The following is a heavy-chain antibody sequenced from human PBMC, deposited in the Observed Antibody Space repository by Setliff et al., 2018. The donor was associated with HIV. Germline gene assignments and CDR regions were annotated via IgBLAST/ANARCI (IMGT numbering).Heavy chain of an antibody. CDR2: ISFDGSQK. CDR1: GFTFSNYA. D-gene: IGHD5-18*01. CDR3: VRDGEGNGYMGYWLDP. V-gene: IGHV3-30*04. Sequence: GGSLRLSWAASGFTFSNYAIHWVRQAPGKGLEWVAIISFDGSQKYYAPSVKGRFTISRDNSKNTLSLQMNSLRVEDTALYYCVRDGEGNGYMGYWLDPWGQGTRVTVSS. J-gene: IGHJ5*02.